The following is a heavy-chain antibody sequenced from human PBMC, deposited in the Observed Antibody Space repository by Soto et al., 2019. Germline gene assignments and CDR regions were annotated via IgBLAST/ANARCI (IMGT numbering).Heavy chain of an antibody. V-gene: IGHV1-8*01. CDR1: GYTFTSYY. D-gene: IGHD6-13*01. J-gene: IGHJ6*02. CDR2: MNPNSGNT. Sequence: ASVNVSCKSSGYTFTSYYSNWVRRATGQGLEWMGWMNPNSGNTGYAQKFQGRVTMTRNTSISTAYMELSSLRSEDTAVYYCARGRVWIAAADYGMDVWGQGTTVTVSS. CDR3: ARGRVWIAAADYGMDV.